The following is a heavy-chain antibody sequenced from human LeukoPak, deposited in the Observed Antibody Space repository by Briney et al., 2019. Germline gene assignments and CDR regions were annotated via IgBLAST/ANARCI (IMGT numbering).Heavy chain of an antibody. D-gene: IGHD4-17*01. V-gene: IGHV3-30*03. Sequence: GRSLRLSCAASGFTFSSYGMHWVRQAPGKGLEWVAVISYDGSNKYYADSVKGRFTISRDNSKNTLYLQMNSLRAEDTAVYYCARALCNDYGDYGAPDYWGQGTLVTVSS. CDR1: GFTFSSYG. J-gene: IGHJ4*02. CDR3: ARALCNDYGDYGAPDY. CDR2: ISYDGSNK.